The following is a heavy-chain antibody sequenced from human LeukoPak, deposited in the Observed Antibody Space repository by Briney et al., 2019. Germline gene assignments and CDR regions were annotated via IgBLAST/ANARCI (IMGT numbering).Heavy chain of an antibody. CDR2: MNPNSGNT. J-gene: IGHJ4*02. CDR3: ARTKGRAVGQTAFQY. V-gene: IGHV1-8*01. CDR1: GYTFTSYD. Sequence: ASVKVSCKTSGYTFTSYDINWVRQTTGQGLEWMGWMNPNSGNTGYAQKFQGRVTMTRNPSISTAYMELSSLNSADTAVYYCARTKGRAVGQTAFQYWGQGTLVTVSA. D-gene: IGHD1-26*01.